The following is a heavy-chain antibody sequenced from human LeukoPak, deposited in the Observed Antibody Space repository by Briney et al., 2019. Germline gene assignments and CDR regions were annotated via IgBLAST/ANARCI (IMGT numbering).Heavy chain of an antibody. CDR1: GYTFTSYY. Sequence: ASVKVSCKASGYTFTSYYMHWVRQAPGQGLEWMGIINPSGGSTSYAQKFQGRVTMTRDMSTSTVYMELSSLRAEDTAVYYCAKGLWERRYYDSSGIDYWGQGTLVTVSS. CDR2: INPSGGST. J-gene: IGHJ4*02. CDR3: AKGLWERRYYDSSGIDY. V-gene: IGHV1-46*01. D-gene: IGHD3-22*01.